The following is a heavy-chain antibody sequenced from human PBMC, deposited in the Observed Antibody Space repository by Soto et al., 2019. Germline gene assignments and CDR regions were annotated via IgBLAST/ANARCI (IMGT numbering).Heavy chain of an antibody. CDR3: ARDYSSGWQKDYYYYGMDV. CDR1: GFTFSSYS. Sequence: GGSLRLSCAASGFTFSSYSMNWVRQAPGKGLEWVSSISSSSSYIYYADSVKGRFTVSRDNAKNSLYLQMNSLRAEDTAVYYCARDYSSGWQKDYYYYGMDVWGQGTTVTVSS. CDR2: ISSSSSYI. D-gene: IGHD6-19*01. J-gene: IGHJ6*02. V-gene: IGHV3-21*01.